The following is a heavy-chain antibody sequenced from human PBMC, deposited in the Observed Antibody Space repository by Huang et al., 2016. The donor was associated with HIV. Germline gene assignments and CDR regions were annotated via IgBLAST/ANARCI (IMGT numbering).Heavy chain of an antibody. Sequence: QVHLVQSGAEVKKPGSSVRVSCTASGGSFKISGISWVGQALGQGLEWLGGILPKLWRANYAQKMSDRVTITARESTTTVYMDLTSLRPEDTAVYYCASGASYEIWTPYYSGWHYSMDVWGEGTTVTVSS. CDR2: ILPKLWRA. D-gene: IGHD3-9*01. V-gene: IGHV1-69*13. CDR3: ASGASYEIWTPYYSGWHYSMDV. CDR1: GGSFKISG. J-gene: IGHJ6*03.